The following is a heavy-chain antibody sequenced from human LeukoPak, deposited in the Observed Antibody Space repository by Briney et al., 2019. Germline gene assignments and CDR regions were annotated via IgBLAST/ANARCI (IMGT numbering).Heavy chain of an antibody. V-gene: IGHV4-31*03. CDR2: IYYSGST. Sequence: PSETLSLTCTVSGGSIISGGYYWSWIRQHPGKGLEWIGYIYYSGSTYYNPSLKSRVTISVDTSKNQFSLKLSSVTAADTAVYYCARRSVVPASIPGWFDPWGQGTLVTVSS. J-gene: IGHJ5*02. CDR1: GGSIISGGYY. CDR3: ARRSVVPASIPGWFDP. D-gene: IGHD2-2*02.